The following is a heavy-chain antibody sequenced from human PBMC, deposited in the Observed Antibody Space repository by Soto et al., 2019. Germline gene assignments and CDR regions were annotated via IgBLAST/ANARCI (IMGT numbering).Heavy chain of an antibody. V-gene: IGHV3-30*18. Sequence: QVQLLESGGGVVQPGRSLRLSCTASGFTFSNFDMHWVRQAPGKGLEWVAISSSDSDTYYADSVKGRFTISRDSSTNTLLLQMNSLRAEDTAVYHCANVALSDYGDSKPLYYFAYWGQGTLVTVSS. J-gene: IGHJ4*02. CDR3: ANVALSDYGDSKPLYYFAY. CDR2: SSSDSDT. CDR1: GFTFSNFD. D-gene: IGHD4-17*01.